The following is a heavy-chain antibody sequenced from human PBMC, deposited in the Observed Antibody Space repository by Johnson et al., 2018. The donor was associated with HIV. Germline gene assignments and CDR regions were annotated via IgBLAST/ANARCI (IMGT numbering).Heavy chain of an antibody. CDR1: GFTFSSYA. J-gene: IGHJ3*02. CDR2: ISYDGNNK. D-gene: IGHD3-3*01. Sequence: QVQLVESGGGVVQPGRSLRLSCAASGFTFSSYAMHWVRQAPGKGLEWVAVISYDGNNKYYTDSVKGRFTISRDNSRNTLNLQMNNLRAEDTGVYYCARDTDDFWSGEGAFDIWGQGTMVTVSS. V-gene: IGHV3-30*04. CDR3: ARDTDDFWSGEGAFDI.